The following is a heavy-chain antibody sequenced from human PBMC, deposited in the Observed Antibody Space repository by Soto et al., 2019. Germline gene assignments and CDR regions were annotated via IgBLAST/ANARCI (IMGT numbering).Heavy chain of an antibody. CDR2: INPSGGSA. CDR1: GYTFSIYY. CDR3: VRSHYYGSGAYTLDDN. D-gene: IGHD3-10*01. Sequence: GASVKVSCKASGYTFSIYYMHWVRQAPGQGLEWMGMINPSGGSASYTQKFQGRVTMTRDTSTNTIYMELTSLRSEDTAVYYCVRSHYYGSGAYTLDDNWGQGTQVTVSS. J-gene: IGHJ4*02. V-gene: IGHV1-46*03.